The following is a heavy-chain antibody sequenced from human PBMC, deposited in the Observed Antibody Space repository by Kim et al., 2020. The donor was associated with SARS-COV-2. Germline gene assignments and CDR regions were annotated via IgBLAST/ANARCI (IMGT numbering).Heavy chain of an antibody. J-gene: IGHJ6*02. CDR3: ARAVTMVRGVGYGMDV. Sequence: KFQGRVTMTRNTSISTAYMELSSLRSEDTAVYYCARAVTMVRGVGYGMDVWGQGTTVTVSS. V-gene: IGHV1-8*01. D-gene: IGHD3-10*01.